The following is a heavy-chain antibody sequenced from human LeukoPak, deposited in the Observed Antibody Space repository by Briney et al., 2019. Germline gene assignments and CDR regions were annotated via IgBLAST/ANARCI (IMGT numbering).Heavy chain of an antibody. CDR2: IYYSGST. CDR1: GGSFSGYY. D-gene: IGHD1-26*01. CDR3: ARRYSGSYSQPDY. V-gene: IGHV4-34*01. J-gene: IGHJ4*02. Sequence: SETLSLTCAVYGGSFSGYYWSWIRQPPGKGLEWIGSIYYSGSTYYNPSLKSRVTISVDTSKNQFSLKLSSVTAADTAVYYCARRYSGSYSQPDYWGQGTLVTVSS.